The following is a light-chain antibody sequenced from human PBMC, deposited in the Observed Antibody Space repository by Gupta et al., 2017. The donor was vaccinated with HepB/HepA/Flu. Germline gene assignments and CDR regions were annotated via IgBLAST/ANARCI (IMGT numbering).Light chain of an antibody. J-gene: IGLJ2*01. V-gene: IGLV3-1*01. CDR1: KLGDKY. Sequence: SYELTQSPSVSVSPGQTASIPCSGDKLGDKYASWYQQKPGQSPVLVIYQDRKRPSGIPERFSGSNSGNTATLTISETQAMDEADYYCQAWDSSTVVFGGGTNLTVL. CDR3: QAWDSSTVV. CDR2: QDR.